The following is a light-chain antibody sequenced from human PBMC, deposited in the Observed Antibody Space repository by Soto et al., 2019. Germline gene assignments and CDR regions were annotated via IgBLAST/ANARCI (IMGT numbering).Light chain of an antibody. CDR1: SSDVGGYNF. Sequence: QSALTQPASVSGSPGQSITISCTGTSSDVGGYNFVSWYQQHPGKAPKLMIYEVTDRPSGVSNRFSGSKSVSTASLTISGLHAEDDADYYCSSYKSRNTLAFGGGTKLTVL. CDR3: SSYKSRNTLA. CDR2: EVT. V-gene: IGLV2-14*01. J-gene: IGLJ2*01.